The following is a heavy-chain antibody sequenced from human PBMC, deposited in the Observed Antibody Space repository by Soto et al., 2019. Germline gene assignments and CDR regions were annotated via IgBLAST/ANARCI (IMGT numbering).Heavy chain of an antibody. CDR1: GGSISSTNW. J-gene: IGHJ6*02. Sequence: QVRLQESGPGLVKPPGTLSLTCAVFGGSISSTNWWTWVRQPPGKGLEWIGEIYHSGSTNYDPSLKSRVTISVDKFKNQFSLQLSFVTAADTAVYYFASRNYDGLDVWGQGTTVTVSS. V-gene: IGHV4-4*03. CDR3: ASRNYDGLDV. D-gene: IGHD3-3*01. CDR2: IYHSGST.